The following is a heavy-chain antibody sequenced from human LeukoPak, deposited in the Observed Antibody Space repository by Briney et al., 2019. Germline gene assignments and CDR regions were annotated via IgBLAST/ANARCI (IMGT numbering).Heavy chain of an antibody. V-gene: IGHV4-34*01. CDR3: ARDTEDDSYYYYYYGMDV. Sequence: SETLSLTCAVYGGSFSGYYWSWIRQPPGKGLEWIGEINHSGSTNYNPSLKSRVTISVDTSKNQFSLKLSSVTAADTAVYYCARDTEDDSYYYYYYGMDVWGQGTTVTVSS. J-gene: IGHJ6*02. CDR1: GGSFSGYY. CDR2: INHSGST. D-gene: IGHD3-3*01.